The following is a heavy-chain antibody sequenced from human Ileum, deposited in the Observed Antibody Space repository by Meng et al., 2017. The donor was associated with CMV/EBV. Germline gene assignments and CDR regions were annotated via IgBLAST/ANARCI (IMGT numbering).Heavy chain of an antibody. CDR2: INPNSGGT. CDR3: ARPYTSGWSNWFDP. D-gene: IGHD6-19*01. Sequence: QAQLVQSGAEVKEPGASVKVSCKASGYTFNAYHVHWVRQAPGQGLEWMGWINPNSGGTKYAQKFRGRVTLTRDTSISTVYMDLTTITSDDTAVYYCARPYTSGWSNWFDPWGQGTLVTVSS. V-gene: IGHV1-2*02. CDR1: GYTFNAYH. J-gene: IGHJ5*02.